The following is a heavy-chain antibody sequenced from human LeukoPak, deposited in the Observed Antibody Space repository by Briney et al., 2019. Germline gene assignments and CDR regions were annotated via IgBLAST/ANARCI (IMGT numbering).Heavy chain of an antibody. CDR3: AAAMVLNWFDP. CDR1: GGSISSSGYY. CDR2: IYYSGSP. J-gene: IGHJ5*02. Sequence: SETLSLTCTVSGGSISSSGYYWVWIRQPPGKGLEWIGRIYYSGSPYYSPSLKSRVTISVDTSRNQISLKLSSVTAADTAVYYCAAAMVLNWFDPWGQGTPVTVSS. V-gene: IGHV4-39*01. D-gene: IGHD5-18*01.